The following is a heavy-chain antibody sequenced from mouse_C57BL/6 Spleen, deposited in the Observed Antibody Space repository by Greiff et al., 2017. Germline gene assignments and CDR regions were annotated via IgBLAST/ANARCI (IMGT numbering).Heavy chain of an antibody. D-gene: IGHD1-1*01. V-gene: IGHV1-52*01. CDR3: ARSYGSSPDWYFDV. CDR2: IDPSDSET. Sequence: QVQLKQPGAELVRPGSSVKLSCQASGYTFTSSWMHWVKQRPIQGLERIGNIDPSDSETHYNQKFKDKATLTVDNSSSTAYMQLSSLTSEDSAVYYCARSYGSSPDWYFDVWGTGTTVTVSS. J-gene: IGHJ1*03. CDR1: GYTFTSSW.